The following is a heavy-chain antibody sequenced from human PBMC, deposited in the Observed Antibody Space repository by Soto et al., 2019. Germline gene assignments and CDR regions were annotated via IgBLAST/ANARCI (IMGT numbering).Heavy chain of an antibody. Sequence: VGSLRLSCAGSGFTFRSFTMNWVRQAPGKGLEWVSTISSNSAYIYYTDALRGRFTISRDNAKNSLHLQMNSLRAEDTAVYYCTRDASRDSSARGWFDPWGPGTLVTVPQ. J-gene: IGHJ5*02. D-gene: IGHD6-13*01. CDR2: ISSNSAYI. CDR3: TRDASRDSSARGWFDP. CDR1: GFTFRSFT. V-gene: IGHV3-21*01.